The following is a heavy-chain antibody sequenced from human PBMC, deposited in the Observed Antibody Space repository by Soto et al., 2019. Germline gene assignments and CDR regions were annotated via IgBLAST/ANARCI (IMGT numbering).Heavy chain of an antibody. CDR2: VNAGNGNR. D-gene: IGHD3-22*01. Sequence: QVQLIQSGAEVKKPGASVKVSCKASGYAFSNYAIHWVRQAPGQSLEWMGWVNAGNGNRKYSQKFQGRVTVTRDTSASTVYMELSSLRSEDTAVYYCERDDFYSSGFDSWGQGTLVTVSS. CDR1: GYAFSNYA. V-gene: IGHV1-3*01. J-gene: IGHJ4*02. CDR3: ERDDFYSSGFDS.